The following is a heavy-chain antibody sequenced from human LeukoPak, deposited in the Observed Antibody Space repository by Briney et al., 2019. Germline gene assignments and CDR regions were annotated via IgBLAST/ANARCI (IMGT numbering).Heavy chain of an antibody. V-gene: IGHV3-66*02. Sequence: GGSLRLSCAASGFTLSDCAMSWVRQAPGKGLAWVSLIYSDGVTQYADSVKGRFTISRDNSKNTLYLQMNSLRDEDTAVYFCARDRAEGKTWVEFDPWGQGTLVTVSS. CDR3: ARDRAEGKTWVEFDP. CDR2: IYSDGVT. CDR1: GFTLSDCA. J-gene: IGHJ5*02.